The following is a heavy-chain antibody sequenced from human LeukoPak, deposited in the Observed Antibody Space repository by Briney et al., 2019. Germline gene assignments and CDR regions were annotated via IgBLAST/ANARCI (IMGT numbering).Heavy chain of an antibody. J-gene: IGHJ6*02. CDR3: ARALCTNGVCLLYYYGMDV. CDR1: GYTFTGYY. CDR2: INPNSGGT. V-gene: IGHV1-2*02. D-gene: IGHD2-8*01. Sequence: ASVKVSCKASGYTFTGYYMHWVRQAPGQGLEWMGWINPNSGGTNYAQKFQGRVTMTRDTSISTAYMELSRLRSDDTAVYYCARALCTNGVCLLYYYGMDVWGQGTTVTVSS.